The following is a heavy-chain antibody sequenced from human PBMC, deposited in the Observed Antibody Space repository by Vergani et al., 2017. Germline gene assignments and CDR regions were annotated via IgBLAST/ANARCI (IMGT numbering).Heavy chain of an antibody. CDR2: ISWNSGSI. J-gene: IGHJ6*02. CDR1: GFTFDDYA. CDR3: ARDQWIQLWLSFYYYGMDV. V-gene: IGHV3-9*01. Sequence: EVQLVESGGGLVQPGRSLRLSCAASGFTFDDYAMHWVRQAPGTGLEWVSGISWNSGSIGYADSVKGRFTISRDNAKNSLYLQMNSLRAEDTAVYYCARDQWIQLWLSFYYYGMDVWGQGTTVTVSS. D-gene: IGHD5-18*01.